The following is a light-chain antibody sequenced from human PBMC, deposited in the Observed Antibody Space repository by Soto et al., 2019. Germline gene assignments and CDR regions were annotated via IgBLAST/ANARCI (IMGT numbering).Light chain of an antibody. J-gene: IGKJ1*01. Sequence: DIQMTQSPSSVSASVGDRVTISCQASQGISRSLAWYQQKPGKAPKLLIYAAYSLQSGVPSRFSGIGSGTDFTLTISSLQPEDFATYYCLQDYNYPRTFGQGTKVDIK. CDR1: QGISRS. V-gene: IGKV1-12*01. CDR2: AAY. CDR3: LQDYNYPRT.